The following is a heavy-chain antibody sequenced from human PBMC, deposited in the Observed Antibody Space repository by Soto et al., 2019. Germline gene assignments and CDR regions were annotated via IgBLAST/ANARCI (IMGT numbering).Heavy chain of an antibody. V-gene: IGHV3-33*06. D-gene: IGHD6-6*01. CDR3: AKGSASARPYFFDS. J-gene: IGHJ4*02. CDR1: GFTLSSHG. CDR2: IWDDGNNE. Sequence: PGGSLRLSCAASGFTLSSHGMHWVRQAPGKGLEWVAVIWDDGNNEYYVDSVKGRFTISRDYSKNTLYLQMNSLRAEDTGTYYCAKGSASARPYFFDSWGQGSLVTVSS.